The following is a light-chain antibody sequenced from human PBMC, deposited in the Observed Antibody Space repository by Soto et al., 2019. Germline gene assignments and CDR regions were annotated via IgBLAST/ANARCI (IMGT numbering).Light chain of an antibody. Sequence: DIVMTQSPDSLAVSLGERATINCKSSQSVLYSSSNKNYLAWYQQKPGQPPKLLIYWASTRQSGVPDRFSGSGSGTDFTLTISSLQAEDVAVYYCQQYYSNPPGLPFGGGTKVEIK. J-gene: IGKJ4*01. CDR1: QSVLYSSSNKNY. CDR3: QQYYSNPPGLP. V-gene: IGKV4-1*01. CDR2: WAS.